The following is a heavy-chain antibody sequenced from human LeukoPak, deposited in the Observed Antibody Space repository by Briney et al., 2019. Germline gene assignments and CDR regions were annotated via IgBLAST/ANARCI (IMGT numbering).Heavy chain of an antibody. CDR1: GGSISNYY. Sequence: SETLSLTCTVSGGSISNYYWSWIRQPAGKGLEWIGRIYASGSTNYNPSLKSRVTISADTSKSELSLKLRSVTAADTAVYYCARDGRDNYDTPGHDLWGQGTLVTVSS. J-gene: IGHJ4*02. D-gene: IGHD3-22*01. CDR3: ARDGRDNYDTPGHDL. CDR2: IYASGST. V-gene: IGHV4-4*07.